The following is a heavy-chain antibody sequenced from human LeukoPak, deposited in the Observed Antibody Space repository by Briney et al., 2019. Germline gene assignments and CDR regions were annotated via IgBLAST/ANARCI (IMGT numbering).Heavy chain of an antibody. J-gene: IGHJ4*02. CDR1: GGSISSYY. CDR2: IYYSGST. CDR3: ARQSGYYYFDY. D-gene: IGHD3-3*01. Sequence: PSETLSLTCTVSGGSISSYYWSWIRQPPGKGLEWIGYIYYSGSTNYNPSLKSRVTISVDTSKNQFSLKLSSMTAADTAVYYCARQSGYYYFDYWGQGTLVTVSS. V-gene: IGHV4-59*08.